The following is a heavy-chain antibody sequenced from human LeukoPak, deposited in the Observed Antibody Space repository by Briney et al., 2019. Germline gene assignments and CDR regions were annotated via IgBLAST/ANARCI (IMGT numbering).Heavy chain of an antibody. CDR1: GGSISSGSYY. CDR2: IYTSRST. V-gene: IGHV4-61*02. CDR3: ARDQSYDFWSGYGWFDP. J-gene: IGHJ5*02. D-gene: IGHD3-3*01. Sequence: SETLSLTCTVSGGSISSGSYYWSWIRQPAGKGLEWIGRIYTSRSTNYNPSLKSRVTISVDSSKNQFSLMLSSVTGANTAVYYCARDQSYDFWSGYGWFDPWGQGTLVTVSS.